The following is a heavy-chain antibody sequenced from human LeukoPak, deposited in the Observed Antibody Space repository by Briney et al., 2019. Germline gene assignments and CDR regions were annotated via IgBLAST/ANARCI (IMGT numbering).Heavy chain of an antibody. V-gene: IGHV1-2*02. D-gene: IGHD6-13*01. Sequence: ASVKVSCKASGYTFTGYYMHWVRQAPGQGLEWMGWINPNSGGTNYAQKFQGRVTMTRDTSISTAYMELSRLRSDDTAVYYCARGPRIAAAGTGTNWFDPWGQGTLVTVSS. CDR3: ARGPRIAAAGTGTNWFDP. CDR1: GYTFTGYY. J-gene: IGHJ5*02. CDR2: INPNSGGT.